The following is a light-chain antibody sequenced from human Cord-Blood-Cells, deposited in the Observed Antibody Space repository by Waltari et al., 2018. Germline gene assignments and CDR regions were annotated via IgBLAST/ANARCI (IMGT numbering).Light chain of an antibody. CDR3: QSYDSSLSGVV. CDR1: SSHIGAGYD. Sequence: QSVLTQPPSVSGAPGQRVTISCTGSSSHIGAGYDVHWYQQLPGSAPKRLIYGNSNRPSGVPDRFSGSKSGTSASLAITGLQAEYEADYYCQSYDSSLSGVVFGGGTKLTVL. V-gene: IGLV1-40*01. J-gene: IGLJ2*01. CDR2: GNS.